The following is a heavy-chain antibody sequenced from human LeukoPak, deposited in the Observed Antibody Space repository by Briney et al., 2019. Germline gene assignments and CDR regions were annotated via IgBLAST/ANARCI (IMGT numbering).Heavy chain of an antibody. CDR3: ARPALGANDY. CDR1: GDSVSSKSAT. D-gene: IGHD1-26*01. V-gene: IGHV6-1*01. J-gene: IGHJ4*02. CDR2: TYYRSKWHN. Sequence: SQTLSLTCAISGDSVSSKSATWNWIRQSPSRGLEGLVRTYYRSKWHNNFAVSLRSRININPDTSRNQFSLQLNSVTPEDTAVYYCARPALGANDYWGQGTLVTVSS.